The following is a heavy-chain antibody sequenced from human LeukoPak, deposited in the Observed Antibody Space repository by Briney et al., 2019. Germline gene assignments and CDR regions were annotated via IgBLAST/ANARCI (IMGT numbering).Heavy chain of an antibody. Sequence: GGSLRLSCAASEFTFSSYGMHWVRQAPGKGLEWVAVIWYDGSNKYYADSVKGRFTISRDNSKNTLYLQMNSLRAEDTAVYYCARDPDDFWSGYYIRPTDYYYGMDVWGQGTTVTVSS. CDR2: IWYDGSNK. J-gene: IGHJ6*02. D-gene: IGHD3-3*01. CDR3: ARDPDDFWSGYYIRPTDYYYGMDV. CDR1: EFTFSSYG. V-gene: IGHV3-33*01.